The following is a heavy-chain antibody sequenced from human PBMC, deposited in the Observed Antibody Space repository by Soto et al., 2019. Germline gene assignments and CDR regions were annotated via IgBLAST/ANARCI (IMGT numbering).Heavy chain of an antibody. CDR2: IYYSGST. V-gene: IGHV4-59*01. D-gene: IGHD6-13*01. J-gene: IGHJ6*02. Sequence: QVQLQESGPGLVKPSETLSLTCTVSGGSISSYYWSWIRQPPGKGLEWIGYIYYSGSTNYNPSLKSRVTISVDTSKNQFSRKLSSVTAADTAVYYCARGDSSSWPYYYYYGMDVWGQGTTVTVSS. CDR1: GGSISSYY. CDR3: ARGDSSSWPYYYYYGMDV.